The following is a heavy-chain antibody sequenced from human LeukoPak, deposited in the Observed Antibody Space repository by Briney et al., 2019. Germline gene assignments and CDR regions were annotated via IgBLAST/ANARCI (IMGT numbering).Heavy chain of an antibody. CDR3: ARGQRVVAATPYAFDI. CDR2: ISSSSSYT. J-gene: IGHJ3*02. V-gene: IGHV3-11*05. D-gene: IGHD2-15*01. CDR1: GFTFSDY. Sequence: KPGGSLRLSCAASGFTFSDYMSWIRQAPGKGLEWVSYISSSSSYTNYADSVKGRFTISRDNAKNSLYLQMNSLRAEDTAVYYCARGQRVVAATPYAFDIWGQGTMVTVSS.